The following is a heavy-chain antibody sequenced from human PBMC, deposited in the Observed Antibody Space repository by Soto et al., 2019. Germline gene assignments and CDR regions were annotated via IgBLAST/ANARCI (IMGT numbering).Heavy chain of an antibody. J-gene: IGHJ5*02. CDR3: ARDQEMATINWLDP. CDR2: INPSGGST. V-gene: IGHV1-46*01. D-gene: IGHD5-12*01. Sequence: QVQLVQSGAEVKKPGASVKVSCKASGYTFTNYYMHWVRQAPGQGLEWLGIINPSGGSTSYAQKFQGRVTMITDTSTSTVYMELSSLMSEDTAVYYYARDQEMATINWLDPWGQGTLVTVSS. CDR1: GYTFTNYY.